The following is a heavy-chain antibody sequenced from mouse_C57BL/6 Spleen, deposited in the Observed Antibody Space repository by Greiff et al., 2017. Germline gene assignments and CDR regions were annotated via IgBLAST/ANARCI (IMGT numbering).Heavy chain of an antibody. J-gene: IGHJ3*01. CDR2: IWSDGST. D-gene: IGHD2-3*01. Sequence: VKLMESGPGLVAPSQSLSISCTVSGFSLTSYGVHWVRQPPGKGLEWMVVIWSDGSTTYNSPLKYRLSNSKDNSKSQVFLKMNRLQTDDTAMYYCARHYDGYSSLAYWGQGTLGTGCA. V-gene: IGHV2-6-1*01. CDR3: ARHYDGYSSLAY. CDR1: GFSLTSYG.